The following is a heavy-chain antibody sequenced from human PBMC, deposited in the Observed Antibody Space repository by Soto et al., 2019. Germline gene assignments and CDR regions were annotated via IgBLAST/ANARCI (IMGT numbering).Heavy chain of an antibody. J-gene: IGHJ4*02. CDR2: IWYDGSNK. Sequence: GGSLRLSCAASGFTFSSYGMHWVRQAPGKGLEWVALIWYDGSNKYYAESVKGRFTISRDNSRDTLYLQMNSLRAEDTAVYYCARASEDYSDSIGYYYDYWGQGTLVTVSS. CDR3: ARASEDYSDSIGYYYDY. CDR1: GFTFSSYG. V-gene: IGHV3-33*08. D-gene: IGHD3-22*01.